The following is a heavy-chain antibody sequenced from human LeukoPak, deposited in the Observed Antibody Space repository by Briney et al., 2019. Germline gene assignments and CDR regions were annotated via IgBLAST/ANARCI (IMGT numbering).Heavy chain of an antibody. Sequence: SETLSLTCTVSGGSISSYYWSWIRQPAGKGLEWIGRIYSSGSTNYNSSLKSRVTMSVDTSKNQFSLKLSSVTAADTAVYYCARHRIVVVPAANENWFDPWGQGTLVTVSS. V-gene: IGHV4-4*07. D-gene: IGHD2-2*01. CDR2: IYSSGST. CDR3: ARHRIVVVPAANENWFDP. CDR1: GGSISSYY. J-gene: IGHJ5*02.